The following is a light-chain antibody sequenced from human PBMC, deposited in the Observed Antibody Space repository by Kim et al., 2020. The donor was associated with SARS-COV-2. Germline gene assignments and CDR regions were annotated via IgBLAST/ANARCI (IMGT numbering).Light chain of an antibody. J-gene: IGLJ1*01. CDR1: SSDVGGYKY. Sequence: SNTLSCTGTSSDVGGYKYVSWYQQHPGKAPKLVIYEVDNRPSGVSIRFSGSKSGNTASLTISGLQAEDEADYYCSSYIRGSTNYVFGTGTKVTVL. V-gene: IGLV2-14*01. CDR3: SSYIRGSTNYV. CDR2: EVD.